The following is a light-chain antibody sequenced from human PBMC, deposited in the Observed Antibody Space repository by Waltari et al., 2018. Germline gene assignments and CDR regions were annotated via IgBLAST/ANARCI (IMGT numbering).Light chain of an antibody. CDR1: GLGKQY. CDR3: QSVDRSGTLVV. Sequence: YEVTQPPSMSTSPGQTARITCSGAGLGKQYVNCYQQKPGQAPVLVIFKDIERPSGIPERFSGSTSGTTVTLTIGGVQAEDEADYYCQSVDRSGTLVVFGGGTRLTVL. CDR2: KDI. V-gene: IGLV3-25*03. J-gene: IGLJ2*01.